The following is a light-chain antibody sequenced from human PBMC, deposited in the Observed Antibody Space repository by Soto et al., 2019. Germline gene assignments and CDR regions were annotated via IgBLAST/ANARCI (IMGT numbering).Light chain of an antibody. Sequence: DIQMTQSPSTLSASVGDRVTITCRASQSTNSWLAWYQQKPGKAPQILIYKVSNLESGVPSRFSGSGSGTEFTLTISSLQPDDFATYYCQQYNTYPWTFGQGPKV. CDR2: KVS. CDR1: QSTNSW. V-gene: IGKV1-5*03. J-gene: IGKJ1*01. CDR3: QQYNTYPWT.